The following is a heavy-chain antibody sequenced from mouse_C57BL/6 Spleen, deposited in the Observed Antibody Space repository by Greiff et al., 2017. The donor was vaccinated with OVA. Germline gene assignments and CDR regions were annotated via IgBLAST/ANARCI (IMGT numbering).Heavy chain of an antibody. J-gene: IGHJ1*03. CDR1: GFTFSDYY. D-gene: IGHD1-1*01. Sequence: EVMLVESEGGLVQPGSSMKLSCTASGFTFSDYYMAWVRQVPEKGLEWVANINYDGSSTYYLDSLKSRFIISRDNAKNILYLQMSSLKSEDTATYYCARDLLFRYFDVWGTGTTVTVSS. CDR2: INYDGSST. CDR3: ARDLLFRYFDV. V-gene: IGHV5-16*01.